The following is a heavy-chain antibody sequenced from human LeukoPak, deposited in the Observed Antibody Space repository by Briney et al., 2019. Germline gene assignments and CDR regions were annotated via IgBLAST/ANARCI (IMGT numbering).Heavy chain of an antibody. V-gene: IGHV4-4*07. D-gene: IGHD2-15*01. J-gene: IGHJ3*02. Sequence: SETLSLTCTVSGDSINNYYGSWMREPAGKGLECIGRIYTLGSTNYNPSLKSRGTMSVDTSQTQFPLKLSSVTAADTAVYYCARGRYCSAEICSGGDAFDIWGQGTMVSVSS. CDR2: IYTLGST. CDR3: ARGRYCSAEICSGGDAFDI. CDR1: GDSINNYY.